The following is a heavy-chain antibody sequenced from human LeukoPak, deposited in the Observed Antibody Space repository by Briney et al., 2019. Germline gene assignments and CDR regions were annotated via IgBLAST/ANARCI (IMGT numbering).Heavy chain of an antibody. CDR1: GYTLTELF. Sequence: ASVKDSCKVSGYTLTELFMHWVRQAPGKGLEWMGGFDPEDGETIYAQKFQGRVTMTEDTSTDTAYMELSSLRSEDTAVYYCATVGSSVTTMIVGWGQGTLVTVSS. D-gene: IGHD3-22*01. V-gene: IGHV1-24*01. CDR2: FDPEDGET. CDR3: ATVGSSVTTMIVG. J-gene: IGHJ1*01.